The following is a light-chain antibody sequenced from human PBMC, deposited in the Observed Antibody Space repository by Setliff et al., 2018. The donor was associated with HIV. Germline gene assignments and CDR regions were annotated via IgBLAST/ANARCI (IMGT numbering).Light chain of an antibody. CDR3: AAWDDSLSGYYV. V-gene: IGLV1-47*01. J-gene: IGLJ1*01. CDR2: RNK. Sequence: QSVLTQPPSASGTPGQRVTISCSGSSSNIGSNDVSWFQQLPGTAPKLLSYRNKQRPSGVPDRFSGSKSGTSASLAISGLRSEDEGDYYCAAWDDSLSGYYVFGTGTKVTV. CDR1: SSNIGSND.